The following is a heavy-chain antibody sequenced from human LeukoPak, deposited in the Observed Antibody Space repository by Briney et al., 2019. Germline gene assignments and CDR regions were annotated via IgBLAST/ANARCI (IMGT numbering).Heavy chain of an antibody. CDR3: ASTDYDSSGYYYFDY. J-gene: IGHJ4*02. CDR2: ISYDGSNK. CDR1: GFTFSSHA. Sequence: GGSLRLSCAASGFTFSSHAMHWVRQAPGKGLEWVAVISYDGSNKYYADSVKGRFTISRDNSKNTLYLQMNSLRAEDTAVYYCASTDYDSSGYYYFDYWGQGTLVTVSS. V-gene: IGHV3-30-3*01. D-gene: IGHD3-22*01.